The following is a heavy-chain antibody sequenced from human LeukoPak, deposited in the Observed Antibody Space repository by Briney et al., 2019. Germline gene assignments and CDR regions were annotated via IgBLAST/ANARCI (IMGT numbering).Heavy chain of an antibody. CDR3: ATGALLCSGGSCYLGIYYYYYMDV. J-gene: IGHJ6*03. D-gene: IGHD2-15*01. CDR1: GYTFTSYG. Sequence: SVKVSCKASGYTFTSYGISWVRQAPGQGLEWMGGIIPIFGTANYAQKFQGRVTITADKSTSTAYMELSSLRSEDTAVYYCATGALLCSGGSCYLGIYYYYYMDVWGKGTTVTVSS. CDR2: IIPIFGTA. V-gene: IGHV1-69*06.